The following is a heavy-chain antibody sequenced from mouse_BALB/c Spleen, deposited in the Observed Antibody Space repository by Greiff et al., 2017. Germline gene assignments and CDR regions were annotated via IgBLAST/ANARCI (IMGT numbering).Heavy chain of an antibody. Sequence: VQGVESGPGLVAPSQSLSITCTVSGFSLTGYGVNWVRQPPGKGLVWLGMIWGDGSTDYNSALKSRLSISKDNSKSQVFLKMNSLQTDDTARYYCARDETTVHWYFDVWGAGTTVTVSS. CDR2: IWGDGST. CDR3: ARDETTVHWYFDV. V-gene: IGHV2-6-7*01. J-gene: IGHJ1*01. D-gene: IGHD1-1*01. CDR1: GFSLTGYG.